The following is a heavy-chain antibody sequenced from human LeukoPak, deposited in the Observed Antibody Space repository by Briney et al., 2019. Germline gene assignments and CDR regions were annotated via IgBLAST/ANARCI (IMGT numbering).Heavy chain of an antibody. Sequence: GRSLRLSCAASGFTFSSYGMHWVRQAPGKGLEWVAVIWYDGSNKYYADSVKGRFTISRDNSKNTLYLQMNSLRAEDTAIYYCARGHVPGSDRHWDYWGQGAPVTVSS. V-gene: IGHV3-33*01. CDR3: ARGHVPGSDRHWDY. D-gene: IGHD3-10*01. CDR1: GFTFSSYG. CDR2: IWYDGSNK. J-gene: IGHJ4*02.